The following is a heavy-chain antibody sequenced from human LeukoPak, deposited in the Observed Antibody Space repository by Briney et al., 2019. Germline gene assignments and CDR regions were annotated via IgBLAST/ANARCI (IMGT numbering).Heavy chain of an antibody. CDR1: GGSIRSGGYY. CDR2: IYYSGST. V-gene: IGHV4-31*03. D-gene: IGHD2-2*01. CDR3: ARWTLGGYCSSTSCYYFDY. Sequence: PSETLSLTCTVSGGSIRSGGYYWSWIRQHPGKGLEWIGYIYYSGSTYYNPSLKSRVTISVDTSKNQFSLKLSSVTAADTAVYYCARWTLGGYCSSTSCYYFDYWGQGTLVTVSS. J-gene: IGHJ4*02.